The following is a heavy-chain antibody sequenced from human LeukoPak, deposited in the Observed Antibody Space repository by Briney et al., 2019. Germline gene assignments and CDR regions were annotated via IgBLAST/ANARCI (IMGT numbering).Heavy chain of an antibody. CDR1: GFTFNNFG. D-gene: IGHD4-23*01. CDR2: IGYEGVHK. Sequence: GGSLRLSCAASGFTFNNFGMHWVRQAPGKGLEWVSFIGYEGVHKYYADSVKGRFTISKDNSKATLYLQRNSLRPEDTAVYYCAKDLHGGYCSDYWGQGTLVTVFS. CDR3: AKDLHGGYCSDY. V-gene: IGHV3-30*02. J-gene: IGHJ4*02.